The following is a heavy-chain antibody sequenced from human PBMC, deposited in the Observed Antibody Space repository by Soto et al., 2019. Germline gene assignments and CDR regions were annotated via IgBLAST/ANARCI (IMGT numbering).Heavy chain of an antibody. CDR2: TIPVFNTA. CDR1: GGTLSDHG. CDR3: ARGVYGSGNYYTGPSAFDI. V-gene: IGHV1-69*06. D-gene: IGHD3-10*01. Sequence: QVQLEQSGAEVKKPGSSVKISCKASGGTLSDHGVSWLRQAPGQGLEWVGGTIPVFNTAKYAPKFQGRVTIAADKSTNIAEMELGSLRSDDTASYYCARGVYGSGNYYTGPSAFDIWGQGTLVIVSS. J-gene: IGHJ3*02.